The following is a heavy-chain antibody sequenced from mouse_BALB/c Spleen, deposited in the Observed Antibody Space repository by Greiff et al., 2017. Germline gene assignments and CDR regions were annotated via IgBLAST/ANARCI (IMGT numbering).Heavy chain of an antibody. J-gene: IGHJ4*01. Sequence: EVQLLESGGGLVKPGGSLKLSCAASGFTFSSYAMTWVRQTPEKRLEWVATISSGGSYTYYPDSVKGRFTISRDNAKNTLYLQMSSLRSEDTAMYYCARQYGYVGYAMNYGGKGTSVPVS. CDR3: ARQYGYVGYAMNY. V-gene: IGHV5-9-3*01. CDR2: ISSGGSYT. D-gene: IGHD2-2*01. CDR1: GFTFSSYA.